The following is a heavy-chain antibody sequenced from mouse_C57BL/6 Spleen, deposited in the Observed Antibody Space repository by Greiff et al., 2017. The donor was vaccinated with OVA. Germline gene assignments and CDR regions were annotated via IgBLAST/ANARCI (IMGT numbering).Heavy chain of an antibody. V-gene: IGHV5-17*01. CDR3: ARRTGYYFDY. CDR1: GFTFSDYG. Sequence: EVKLEESGGGLVKPGGSLKLSCAASGFTFSDYGMHWVRQAPEKGLEWVAYISSGSSTIYYADTVKGRFTISRDNAKNTLFLQMTSLRSEDTAMYYCARRTGYYFDYWGQGTTLTVSS. CDR2: ISSGSSTI. D-gene: IGHD4-1*01. J-gene: IGHJ2*01.